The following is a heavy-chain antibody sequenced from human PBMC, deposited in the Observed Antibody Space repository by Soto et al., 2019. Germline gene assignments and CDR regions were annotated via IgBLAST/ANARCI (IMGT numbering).Heavy chain of an antibody. D-gene: IGHD3-10*01. Sequence: AASVKVSCKASGVTFSSETLGWVRQAPGQGLEWVGGIIPLFGTASYAQKFQGRVTITADESTSTVYMELSSLRSDDTAVYFCATELGENPASPFDAWGQGTLVTVSS. CDR2: IIPLFGTA. J-gene: IGHJ4*02. CDR1: GVTFSSET. CDR3: ATELGENPASPFDA. V-gene: IGHV1-69*13.